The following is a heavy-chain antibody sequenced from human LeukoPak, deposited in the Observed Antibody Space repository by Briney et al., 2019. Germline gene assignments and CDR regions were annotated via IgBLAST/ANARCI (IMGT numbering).Heavy chain of an antibody. V-gene: IGHV4-34*01. Sequence: SETLSLTCAVYGGSFSGYYWSWIRQPPGKGLEWIGEINHSGSTNYNPSLKSRVTISVDTSKNQFSLKLSSVTAADTAMYYCARARRDGYNYVDFWGQGTLVTVSS. J-gene: IGHJ4*02. CDR3: ARARRDGYNYVDF. D-gene: IGHD5-24*01. CDR2: INHSGST. CDR1: GGSFSGYY.